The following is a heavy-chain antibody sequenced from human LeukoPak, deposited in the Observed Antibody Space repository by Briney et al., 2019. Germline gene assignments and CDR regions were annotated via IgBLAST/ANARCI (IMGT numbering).Heavy chain of an antibody. CDR1: GFTFSSYS. D-gene: IGHD3-22*01. V-gene: IGHV3-48*01. CDR3: ARGPAASGYYDSRGRYGYFDY. CDR2: ISSSSSTI. Sequence: PGGPLRLSCAASGFTFSSYSMNWVRQAPGKGLEWVSYISSSSSTIYYAGSVKGRFTISRDNAKNSLYLQMNSLRAEDTAVYYCARGPAASGYYDSRGRYGYFDYWGQGTLVTVSS. J-gene: IGHJ4*02.